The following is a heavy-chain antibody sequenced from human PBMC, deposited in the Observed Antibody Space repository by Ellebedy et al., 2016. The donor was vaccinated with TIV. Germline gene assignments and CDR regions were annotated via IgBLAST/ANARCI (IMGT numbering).Heavy chain of an antibody. V-gene: IGHV3-13*01. J-gene: IGHJ2*01. CDR1: GFSLTGSD. D-gene: IGHD3-10*01. CDR2: SGAAGDT. CDR3: ARGGPGGDNWFFGL. Sequence: PGGSLRPSCAASGFSLTGSDLHWVRRPAGKGLAWVSASGAAGDTYYPDSVRGRFTISRESAKNSFYLQMNSLTAGDTAVYYCARGGPGGDNWFFGLWGRGTRVTVSS.